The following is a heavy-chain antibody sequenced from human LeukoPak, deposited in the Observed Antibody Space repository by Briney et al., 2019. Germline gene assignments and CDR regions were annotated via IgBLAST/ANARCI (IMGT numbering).Heavy chain of an antibody. Sequence: PSETLSLTCAVYGGSFSGYYWSWIRQPPGKGLEWIGEIYHSGSTNYNPSLKSRVTISVDTSKNQFSLKLSSVTAADTAVYYCARGGRRTPYYFDYWGEGTLVTVSS. CDR2: IYHSGST. CDR3: ARGGRRTPYYFDY. CDR1: GGSFSGYY. D-gene: IGHD1-14*01. J-gene: IGHJ4*02. V-gene: IGHV4-34*01.